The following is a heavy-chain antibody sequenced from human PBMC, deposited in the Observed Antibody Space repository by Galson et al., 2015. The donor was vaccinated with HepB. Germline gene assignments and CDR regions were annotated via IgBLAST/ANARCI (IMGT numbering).Heavy chain of an antibody. Sequence: SLRLSCAASGFTFSSYAMSWVRQAPGKGLEWVSAISGSGGSTYYADSVKGRFTISRDNSKNTLYLQMNSLRAEDTAVYYCAKAGIAVAGTWGDYYYYGMDVWGQGTTVTVSS. D-gene: IGHD6-19*01. CDR2: ISGSGGST. CDR1: GFTFSSYA. CDR3: AKAGIAVAGTWGDYYYYGMDV. V-gene: IGHV3-23*01. J-gene: IGHJ6*02.